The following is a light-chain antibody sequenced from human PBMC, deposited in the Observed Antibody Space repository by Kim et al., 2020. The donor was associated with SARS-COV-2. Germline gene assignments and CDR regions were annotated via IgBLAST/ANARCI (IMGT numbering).Light chain of an antibody. CDR2: DVR. J-gene: IGLJ3*02. CDR1: SDDVGGYNY. CDR3: RSYTGNSTWV. V-gene: IGLV2-14*04. Sequence: PSITISCTGGSDDVGGYNYVSWYQQHPGKVPTLLIYDVRRRPSGVSNRFSGTKYGNTASLTNSSLQVEDEADYYCRSYTGNSTWVFGGGTKVTVL.